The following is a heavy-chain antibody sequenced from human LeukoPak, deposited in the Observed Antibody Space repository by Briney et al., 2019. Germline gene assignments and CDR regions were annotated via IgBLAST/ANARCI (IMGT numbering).Heavy chain of an antibody. CDR2: IWYDGSNK. D-gene: IGHD3-3*01. Sequence: PGGSLRLSCAASGFTFSSYGMHRVRQAPGKGLEWVAVIWYDGSNKYYADSVKGRFTISRDNSKNTLYLQMNSLRAEDTAVYYCAKDYYDFWSGYSRALYYFDYWGQGTLVTVSS. J-gene: IGHJ4*02. CDR1: GFTFSSYG. CDR3: AKDYYDFWSGYSRALYYFDY. V-gene: IGHV3-33*06.